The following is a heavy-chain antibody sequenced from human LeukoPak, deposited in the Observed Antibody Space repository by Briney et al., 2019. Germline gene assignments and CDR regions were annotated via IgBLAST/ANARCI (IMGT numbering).Heavy chain of an antibody. J-gene: IGHJ3*02. CDR2: IYTSGST. CDR1: GASISSYY. CDR3: ARAPVPDYDILTGYYKHPIDAFDI. D-gene: IGHD3-9*01. V-gene: IGHV4-4*07. Sequence: SETLSLTCTVSGASISSYYWSWIPQPAGEGLEWIGRIYTSGSTNYNPSLKSRVTMSVDTSKNQFSLKLISVTAADTAVYYCARAPVPDYDILTGYYKHPIDAFDIWGQGTMVTVSS.